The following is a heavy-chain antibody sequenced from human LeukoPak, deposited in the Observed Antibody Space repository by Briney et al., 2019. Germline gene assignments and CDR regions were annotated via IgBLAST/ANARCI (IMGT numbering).Heavy chain of an antibody. V-gene: IGHV3-48*03. CDR3: ARASWGSYSFDY. CDR1: GFTFGSYA. CDR2: ISSSGSTI. Sequence: GGSLRLSCAASGFTFGSYAMTWVRQAPGKGLEWVSYISSSGSTIYYADSVKGRFTISRDNAKNSLYLQMNSLRAEDTAVYYCARASWGSYSFDYWGQGTLVTVSS. J-gene: IGHJ4*02. D-gene: IGHD3-16*01.